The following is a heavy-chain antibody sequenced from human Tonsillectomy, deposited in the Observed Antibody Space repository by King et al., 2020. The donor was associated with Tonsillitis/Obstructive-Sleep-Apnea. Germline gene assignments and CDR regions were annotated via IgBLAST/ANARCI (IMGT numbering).Heavy chain of an antibody. D-gene: IGHD1-26*01. CDR2: IYYSGST. Sequence: LQLQESGPGLVKPSETLSLTCTVSGGSISSYYWSWIRQPPGKGLEWIGYIYYSGSTNYNPSLKSRVTISVDTSKNQFSLKLSSVTAADTAVYYCARDRGIVGATDDWGQGTLVTVSP. V-gene: IGHV4-59*01. J-gene: IGHJ4*02. CDR1: GGSISSYY. CDR3: ARDRGIVGATDD.